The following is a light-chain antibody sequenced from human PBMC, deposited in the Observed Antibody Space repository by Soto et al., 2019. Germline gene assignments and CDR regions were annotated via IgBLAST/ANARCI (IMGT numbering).Light chain of an antibody. CDR2: DTT. CDR1: TGAVTSDHY. J-gene: IGLJ2*01. V-gene: IGLV7-46*01. CDR3: LLSYSGARV. Sequence: QAVVTQEPSVTVSPGGTVTLTCGSSTGAVTSDHYPYWFQQKPGQAPRTLIYDTTNKHSWTPARFSGSLLGGKAALTLSGXXXXXXXXYYCLLSYSGARVFGGGTKLTV.